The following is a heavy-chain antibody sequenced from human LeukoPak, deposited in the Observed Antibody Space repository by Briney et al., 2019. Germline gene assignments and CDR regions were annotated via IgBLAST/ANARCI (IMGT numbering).Heavy chain of an antibody. CDR3: ARIPSNDYYYYMDV. V-gene: IGHV3-48*01. CDR2: ITSSSSTI. J-gene: IGHJ6*03. CDR1: GFTFSSYS. Sequence: GGSLRLSCAASGFTFSSYSMNWVRQAPGEGLEWVSYITSSSSTIYYADSVKGRFTISRDNAKNSLYLQMNSLRAEDTAVYYCARIPSNDYYYYMDVWGKGTTVTVSS.